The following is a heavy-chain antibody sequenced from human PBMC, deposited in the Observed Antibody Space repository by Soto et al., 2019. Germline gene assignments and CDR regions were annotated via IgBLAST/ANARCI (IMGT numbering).Heavy chain of an antibody. D-gene: IGHD4-4*01. CDR2: INWDGSNT. V-gene: IGHV3-74*01. CDR1: GFTFRNHW. J-gene: IGHJ4*02. Sequence: GGSLRLSCAASGFTFRNHWMYWVRQAPGKGLVWVSHINWDGSNTNYADSVKGRFTISRDNAKNMLYLQLNSLTAEDTAVYYCVRDVQYTFDYWGLGTLVTVSS. CDR3: VRDVQYTFDY.